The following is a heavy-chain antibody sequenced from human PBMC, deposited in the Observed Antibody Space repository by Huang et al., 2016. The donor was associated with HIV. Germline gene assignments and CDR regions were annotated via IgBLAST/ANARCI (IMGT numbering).Heavy chain of an antibody. Sequence: QVQLQQWGAGLLKPSETLSLTCAVSGGSFSGYYWSWIRQPPGKGREWIGEINHSGSTNYNPSLKSRVTISVDTSKNQFSLKLGSVTAADTAVYYCARGTAMVDYWGQGTLVTVSS. CDR1: GGSFSGYY. CDR2: INHSGST. CDR3: ARGTAMVDY. D-gene: IGHD5-18*01. V-gene: IGHV4-34*01. J-gene: IGHJ4*02.